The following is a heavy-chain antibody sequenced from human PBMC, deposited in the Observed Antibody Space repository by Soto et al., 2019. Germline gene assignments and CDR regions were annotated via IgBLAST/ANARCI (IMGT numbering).Heavy chain of an antibody. CDR3: ARDSGYGSGASVNHYLDY. J-gene: IGHJ4*01. Sequence: PSETLSLTCTVTGDSISSRSYYWGWIRQPPGEGLEWIGSIYYSGSTYNNPSLKSRVTISVDTSKNQFSLKLSSVTADDTAVYYCARDSGYGSGASVNHYLDYWGHGTLVTVSS. D-gene: IGHD3-10*01. V-gene: IGHV4-39*02. CDR1: GDSISSRSYY. CDR2: IYYSGST.